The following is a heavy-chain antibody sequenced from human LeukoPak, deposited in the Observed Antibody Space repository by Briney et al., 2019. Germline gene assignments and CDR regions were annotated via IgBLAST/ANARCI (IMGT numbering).Heavy chain of an antibody. CDR3: EKDSVGGVHH. V-gene: IGHV3-30*18. J-gene: IGHJ5*02. CDR1: GFTFSSYG. CDR2: ISYDGSEK. D-gene: IGHD6-19*01. Sequence: GRSLRLSCAVSGFTFSSYGMHWIRQAPGRGLEWMSFISYDGSEKYYADSVKGRFTISRDKSKNTLFLQMNSLRGDDTAVYFSEKDSVGGVHHWGQGTLVTVSS.